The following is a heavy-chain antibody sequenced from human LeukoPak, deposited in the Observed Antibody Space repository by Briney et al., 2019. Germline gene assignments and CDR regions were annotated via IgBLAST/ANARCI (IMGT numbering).Heavy chain of an antibody. J-gene: IGHJ4*02. Sequence: GGSLRLSCAASGFNFRDSAMHWVRQAPGKGLEGVAVISYDGTNKYYADSVKGRFTISRDNSKNTLFLQMNSLRLEDTAVYYCAADYGDYVSPSDRGQGTLVTVSS. D-gene: IGHD4-17*01. CDR3: AADYGDYVSPSD. CDR1: GFNFRDSA. CDR2: ISYDGTNK. V-gene: IGHV3-30*04.